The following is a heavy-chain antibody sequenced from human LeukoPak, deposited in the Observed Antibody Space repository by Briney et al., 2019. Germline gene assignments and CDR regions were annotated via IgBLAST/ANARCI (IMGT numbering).Heavy chain of an antibody. CDR1: GYTFTGYY. J-gene: IGHJ5*02. CDR3: ARDRARFLEWSNNWFDP. V-gene: IGHV1-2*02. Sequence: ASVKVSYKASGYTFTGYYMHWVRQAPGQGLEWMGWINPNSGGTNYAQKFQGRVTMTRDTSISTAYMELSRLRSDDTAVYYCARDRARFLEWSNNWFDPWGQGTLVTVSS. D-gene: IGHD3-3*01. CDR2: INPNSGGT.